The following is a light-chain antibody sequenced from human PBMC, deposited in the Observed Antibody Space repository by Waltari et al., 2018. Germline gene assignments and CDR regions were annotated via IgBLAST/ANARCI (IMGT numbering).Light chain of an antibody. CDR2: DGS. V-gene: IGLV2-11*01. CDR3: CSYAGSYTYV. J-gene: IGLJ1*01. CDR1: SSDVGGYNF. Sequence: QSALTQPRPVSGSPGQSVTIPCTGISSDVGGYNFVSWYQQHPGKAPKLMIYDGSKRPSGVPDRFSGSKSGNTASLTISGLQAEDEADYYCCSYAGSYTYVFGTGTKVTVL.